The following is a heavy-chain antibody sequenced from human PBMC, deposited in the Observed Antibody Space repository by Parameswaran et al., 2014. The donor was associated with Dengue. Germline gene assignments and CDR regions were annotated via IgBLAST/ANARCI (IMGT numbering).Heavy chain of an antibody. CDR3: ARDRIPGIVVVPVVHPGLSTYYGMDA. D-gene: IGHD2-2*01. Sequence: WVRQAPGQGLEWMGWISGLNGNTKYAQSVQDRVTLTTDTSTSTAYMELRGLRSDDTAVYYCARDRIPGIVVVPVVHPGLSTYYGMDAWGQGTTVTVSS. J-gene: IGHJ6*02. V-gene: IGHV1-18*01. CDR2: ISGLNGNT.